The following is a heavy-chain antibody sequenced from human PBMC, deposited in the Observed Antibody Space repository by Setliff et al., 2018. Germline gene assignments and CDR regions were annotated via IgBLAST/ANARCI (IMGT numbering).Heavy chain of an antibody. Sequence: GESLKLSCKASEYTFSDYWIGWVRQMPGKGLEWMGVVYCGDSDTRYSPSFQGQATMSADRSIRSAYLQWSSLKASDTAMYYCARLGYSDGFDIWGQGTMVTVSS. CDR1: EYTFSDYW. D-gene: IGHD5-18*01. V-gene: IGHV5-51*01. J-gene: IGHJ3*02. CDR2: VYCGDSDT. CDR3: ARLGYSDGFDI.